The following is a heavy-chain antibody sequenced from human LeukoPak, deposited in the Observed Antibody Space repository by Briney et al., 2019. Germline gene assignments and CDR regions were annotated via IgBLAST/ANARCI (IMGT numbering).Heavy chain of an antibody. Sequence: SETLSLTCTVSGGSINNYYWSWVRQPAGKGLECIGRIYTSGSTVYNPSLKSRVTMSVDTSKNQFSLKLTSVTAADTAVYYCARTFSESYYYYGMDVWGQGTTVTVSS. J-gene: IGHJ6*02. D-gene: IGHD1-26*01. V-gene: IGHV4-4*07. CDR2: IYTSGST. CDR3: ARTFSESYYYYGMDV. CDR1: GGSINNYY.